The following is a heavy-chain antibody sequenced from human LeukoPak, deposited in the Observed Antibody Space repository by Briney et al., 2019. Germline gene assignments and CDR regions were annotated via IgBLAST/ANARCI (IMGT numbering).Heavy chain of an antibody. CDR3: ARLGIAATGPAV. Sequence: SETLSLTCTVSGGSINSNYHWGWIRQPPGKGLEWIASIYYSGNTYYNPSLKSRVTISVDTSSNQFSLKLSSVTAADTAVYYCARLGIAATGPAVWGQGTMVSVSS. D-gene: IGHD6-13*01. J-gene: IGHJ3*01. CDR2: IYYSGNT. V-gene: IGHV4-39*01. CDR1: GGSINSNYH.